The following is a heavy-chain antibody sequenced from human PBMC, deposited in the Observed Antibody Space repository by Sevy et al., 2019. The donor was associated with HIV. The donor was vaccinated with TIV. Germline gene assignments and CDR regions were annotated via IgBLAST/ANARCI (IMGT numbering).Heavy chain of an antibody. Sequence: ASVKVSCKASGGTFSSYAISWVRQAPGQGLEWMGGIIPIFGTANYAQKFQGRVTNTADESTSTAYIELSSLRSEDTAVYYCARVLNYYYGMDVWGQGTTVTVSS. V-gene: IGHV1-69*13. CDR1: GGTFSSYA. CDR3: ARVLNYYYGMDV. J-gene: IGHJ6*02. CDR2: IIPIFGTA.